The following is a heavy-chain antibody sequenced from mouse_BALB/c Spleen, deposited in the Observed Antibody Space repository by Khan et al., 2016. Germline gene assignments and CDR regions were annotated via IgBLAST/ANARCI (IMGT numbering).Heavy chain of an antibody. CDR2: INPDSSTI. D-gene: IGHD1-2*01. J-gene: IGHJ3*01. V-gene: IGHV4-1*02. CDR3: ARLHYYGRFAY. Sequence: EVQLQESGGGLVQPGGSLKLSCAASVFDFSRYWMSWVRQAPGKGLEWIGEINPDSSTINYTPSLKDKFIISRDNAKHTLYLQMSKVRSEDTALSYGARLHYYGRFAYWGQGTLVTVSA. CDR1: VFDFSRYW.